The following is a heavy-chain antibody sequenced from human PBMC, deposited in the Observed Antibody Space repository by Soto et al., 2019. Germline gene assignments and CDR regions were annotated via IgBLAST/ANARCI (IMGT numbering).Heavy chain of an antibody. CDR1: GGTFSSYS. J-gene: IGHJ6*02. CDR3: AKGRSYYYYYGVDV. V-gene: IGHV1-69*02. CDR2: IIPMLDIV. Sequence: ASVKVSCKASGGTFSSYSMNWVRQAPGQGLEWMGRIIPMLDIVNYAQKFQGRVTITADKSTRTAYMDLNTLRAEDTALYYCAKGRSYYYYYGVDVWGQGTTVTVSS.